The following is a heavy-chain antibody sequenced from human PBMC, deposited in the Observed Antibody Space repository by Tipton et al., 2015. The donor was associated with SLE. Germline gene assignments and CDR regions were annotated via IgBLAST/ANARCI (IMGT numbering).Heavy chain of an antibody. Sequence: QLVQSGGGVVQPGRSLRLSCAASGFTFSSYGMHWVRQAPGKGLEWVAVIWYDGSNKYYADSVKGRFTISRDNSKNTLYLQMNSLRAEDTAVYYCARGRYYDSSPYNWFDPWGQGTLVTVSS. CDR1: GFTFSSYG. D-gene: IGHD3-22*01. J-gene: IGHJ5*02. V-gene: IGHV3-33*01. CDR2: IWYDGSNK. CDR3: ARGRYYDSSPYNWFDP.